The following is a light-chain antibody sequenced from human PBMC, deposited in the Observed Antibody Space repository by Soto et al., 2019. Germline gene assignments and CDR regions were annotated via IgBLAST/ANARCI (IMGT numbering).Light chain of an antibody. V-gene: IGKV1-12*01. CDR3: QHTNSFPYA. CDR2: AAS. Sequence: EIQMTQSPSSVSASVGDRVTITCRASQGINSWLAWYQQKPGKAPKLLIYAASSLQRGVPSRFSGSGSGTDFSLTISSLQPEDSATYYCQHTNSFPYAFGQGTKLEIK. CDR1: QGINSW. J-gene: IGKJ2*01.